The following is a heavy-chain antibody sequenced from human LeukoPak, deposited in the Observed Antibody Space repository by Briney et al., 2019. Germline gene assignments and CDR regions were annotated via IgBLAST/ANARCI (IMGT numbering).Heavy chain of an antibody. Sequence: PSETLSLTCAVYGGSFSGYYWSWIRQPPGKGLEWIGEINHSGSTNYNPSLKSRVTISVDTSKNQFSLKLSSVTAADTAVYYCASLVGATGHWGQGTLVTVSS. V-gene: IGHV4-34*01. CDR3: ASLVGATGH. CDR2: INHSGST. D-gene: IGHD1-26*01. J-gene: IGHJ4*02. CDR1: GGSFSGYY.